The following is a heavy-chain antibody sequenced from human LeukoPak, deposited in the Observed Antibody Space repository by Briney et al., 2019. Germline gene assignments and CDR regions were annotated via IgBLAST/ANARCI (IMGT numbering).Heavy chain of an antibody. CDR3: ANPFSTPRSNYYIDV. J-gene: IGHJ6*03. D-gene: IGHD2-2*01. V-gene: IGHV3-23*01. CDR1: GFTFSSYA. CDR2: ISGSGGST. Sequence: PGGSLRLSCAASGFTFSSYAMSWVRQAPGKGLEWVSAISGSGGSTYYADSVKGRFTISRDNPKSTLYLQMNSLRAEDTAVYYCANPFSTPRSNYYIDVWGKGTTVTVSS.